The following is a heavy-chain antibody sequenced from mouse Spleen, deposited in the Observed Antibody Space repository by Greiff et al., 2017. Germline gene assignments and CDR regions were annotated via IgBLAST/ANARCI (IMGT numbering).Heavy chain of an antibody. V-gene: IGHV5-6*01. CDR3: VRHGDYSNYPFAY. J-gene: IGHJ3*01. D-gene: IGHD2-5*01. CDR2: ISSGGSYT. CDR1: GFTFSSYG. Sequence: EVQGVESGGDLVKPGGSLKLSCAASGFTFSSYGMSWVRQTPDKRLEWVATISSGGSYTYYPDSVKGRFTISRDNAKNTLYLQMSSLKSEDTAMYYCVRHGDYSNYPFAYWGQGTLVTVSA.